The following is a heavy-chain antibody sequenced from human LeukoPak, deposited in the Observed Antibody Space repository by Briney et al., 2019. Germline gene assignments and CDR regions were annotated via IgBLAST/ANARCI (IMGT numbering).Heavy chain of an antibody. Sequence: GGSLRLSCAASGFTFSSYAMHWVRQAPGKGLEWVAVISYDGSNKYYTDSVKGRFTISRDNSMNTLYLQMNSQKAEDTAVYYCAREASVTTGGGLFDYWGQGTLVTVSS. D-gene: IGHD4-11*01. V-gene: IGHV3-30-3*01. J-gene: IGHJ4*02. CDR3: AREASVTTGGGLFDY. CDR2: ISYDGSNK. CDR1: GFTFSSYA.